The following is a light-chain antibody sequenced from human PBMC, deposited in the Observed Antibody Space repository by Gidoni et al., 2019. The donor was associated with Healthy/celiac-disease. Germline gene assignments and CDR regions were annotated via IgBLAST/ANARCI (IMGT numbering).Light chain of an antibody. CDR1: KLGDKY. CDR2: HDS. V-gene: IGLV3-1*01. CDR3: QAWDSSTAA. J-gene: IGLJ1*01. Sequence: SYELTQPPSVSVPPGQTASITCSGDKLGDKYACWYQQKPGQSPVLVIYHDSKRPSGLPERFSGSNSGNTATLTISGTQAMDEADYYCQAWDSSTAAFGTGTKVTVL.